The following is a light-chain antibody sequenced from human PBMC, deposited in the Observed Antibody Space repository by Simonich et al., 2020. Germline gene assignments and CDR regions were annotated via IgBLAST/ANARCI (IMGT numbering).Light chain of an antibody. CDR1: SSDVGGYNY. V-gene: IGLV2-8*01. J-gene: IGLJ3*02. CDR2: EVS. CDR3: SSYAGSNNLV. Sequence: QSALTQPASVSGSPGQSITISCTGTSSDVGGYNYVSWYQQHPGKAPKLMIYEVSKRPSGVPGRFSGSKSGNTASLTVSGLQAEDEADYYCSSYAGSNNLVFGGGTKLTVL.